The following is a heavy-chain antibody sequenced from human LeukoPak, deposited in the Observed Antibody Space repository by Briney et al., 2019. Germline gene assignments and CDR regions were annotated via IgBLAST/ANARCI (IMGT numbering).Heavy chain of an antibody. V-gene: IGHV3-30*18. CDR3: AKANRRAEKWARTRSPYYYYYMDV. D-gene: IGHD1-26*01. CDR2: ISYDGNKK. Sequence: GGSLRLSCAASGFTFSNYAMHWVRQAPGKGLEWVTLISYDGNKKYYADSVEGRFTISRDNSKNTLSLQMNGLTGEDTAVFYCAKANRRAEKWARTRSPYYYYYMDVWGKGTTVTVSS. CDR1: GFTFSNYA. J-gene: IGHJ6*03.